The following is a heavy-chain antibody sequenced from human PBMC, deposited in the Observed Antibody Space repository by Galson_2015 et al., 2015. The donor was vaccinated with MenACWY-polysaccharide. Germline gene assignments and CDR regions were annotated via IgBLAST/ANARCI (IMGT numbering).Heavy chain of an antibody. V-gene: IGHV3-33*01. Sequence: SLRLSCAASGFTFSSYGMHWVRQAPGKGLEWVAIIWYDGGNKYYGDSVKGRFTISRDNSKNTLYLQVDSLRAEDTAVYYCARARYSSSSGSISSYVDVWGKGTTVTVSS. CDR3: ARARYSSSSGSISSYVDV. CDR2: IWYDGGNK. D-gene: IGHD6-6*01. CDR1: GFTFSSYG. J-gene: IGHJ6*03.